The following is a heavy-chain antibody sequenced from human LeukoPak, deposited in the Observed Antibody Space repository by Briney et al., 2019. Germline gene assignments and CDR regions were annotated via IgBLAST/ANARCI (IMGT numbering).Heavy chain of an antibody. CDR3: ARRDYGENFDY. CDR1: GGSISSSSYY. V-gene: IGHV4-39*01. CDR2: IYYSGST. D-gene: IGHD4-17*01. J-gene: IGHJ4*02. Sequence: SETLSLTCTVSGGSISSSSYYWGWIRQPPGKGLEWIGSIYYSGSTYYNPSLKSRVTISVDTSKNQFSLKLSSVTAADTAVYYCARRDYGENFDYWGQGTLVTVSS.